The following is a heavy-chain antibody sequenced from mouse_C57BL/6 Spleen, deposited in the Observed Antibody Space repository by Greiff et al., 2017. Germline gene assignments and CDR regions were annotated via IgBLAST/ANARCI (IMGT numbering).Heavy chain of an antibody. CDR2: ISYDGSN. V-gene: IGHV3-6*01. D-gene: IGHD1-1*01. J-gene: IGHJ2*01. CDR1: GYSITSGYY. Sequence: ESGPGLVKPSQSLSLTCSVTGYSITSGYYWNWIRQFPGNKLEWMGYISYDGSNNYNPSLKNRISITRDTSKNQFFLKLNSVTTEDTATYYCARESYYGSSYWGQGTTLTVSS. CDR3: ARESYYGSSY.